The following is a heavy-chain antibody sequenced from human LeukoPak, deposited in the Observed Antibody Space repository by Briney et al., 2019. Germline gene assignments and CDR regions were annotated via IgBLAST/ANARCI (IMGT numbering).Heavy chain of an antibody. CDR1: GGTFSNDA. Sequence: ASVKASCKASGGTFSNDAVSWVRQAPGEGLKWMGRVIPFLGTTNYAHNFQGRVTITADQDTQTAYMELRSLRSEDTAVYFCARGPSSDLRTGFFFGYFDDWGQGTLITVSS. V-gene: IGHV1-69*11. CDR2: VIPFLGTT. CDR3: ARGPSSDLRTGFFFGYFDD. J-gene: IGHJ4*02. D-gene: IGHD3/OR15-3a*01.